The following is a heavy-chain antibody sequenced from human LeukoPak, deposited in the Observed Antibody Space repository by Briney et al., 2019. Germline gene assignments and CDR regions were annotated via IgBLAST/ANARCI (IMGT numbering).Heavy chain of an antibody. CDR1: GLTFSNYG. D-gene: IGHD6-13*01. V-gene: IGHV3-23*01. J-gene: IGHJ4*02. CDR2: VGGSGGDT. CDR3: AKRVSSSWYFNYFDY. Sequence: GGSLRLSCAASGLTFSNYGMSWVRQAPGKGLEWVSTVGGSGGDTYYADSVQGRFTGSGDNSKNTLFLQMHSLRAEDTAIYYCAKRVSSSWYFNYFDYWGQGTLVTVSS.